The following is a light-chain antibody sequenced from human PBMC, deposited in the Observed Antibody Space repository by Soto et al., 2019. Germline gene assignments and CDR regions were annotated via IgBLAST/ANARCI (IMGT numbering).Light chain of an antibody. CDR2: GAS. V-gene: IGKV1-39*01. CDR3: QQSYSTPPIT. J-gene: IGKJ5*01. Sequence: DTQMTQFPSSLSSSVGERVTITCRPSQTISIFLNWYQQKPGKAPKLLIYGASTLQGGVPSRFSGSGSGTDFTLTISSLQPEDFATYYCQQSYSTPPITFGQGTRLEIK. CDR1: QTISIF.